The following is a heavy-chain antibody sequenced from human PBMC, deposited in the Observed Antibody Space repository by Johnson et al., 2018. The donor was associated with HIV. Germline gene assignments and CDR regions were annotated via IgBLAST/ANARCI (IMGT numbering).Heavy chain of an antibody. Sequence: VQLVESGGGLVRPGESLRLSCVASGFTFSGYWMTWVRQAPGKGLEWVANIKPDGSDKYYEASVQGRFTISRDNAKNTLYLQMNSLRAEDTAVYYCARGGYYYDSYDAFDIWGQGTMVTVSS. D-gene: IGHD3-22*01. V-gene: IGHV3-7*01. J-gene: IGHJ3*02. CDR3: ARGGYYYDSYDAFDI. CDR1: GFTFSGYW. CDR2: IKPDGSDK.